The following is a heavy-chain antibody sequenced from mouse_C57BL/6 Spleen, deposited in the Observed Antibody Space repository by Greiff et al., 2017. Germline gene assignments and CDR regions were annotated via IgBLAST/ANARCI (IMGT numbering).Heavy chain of an antibody. D-gene: IGHD2-4*01. Sequence: QVQLQQSGAELVKPGASVKLSCKASGYTFTEYTIHWVKQRSGEGLEWIGWFYPGSGSIKYNEKFKDKATLTADKSSSTVYMELSRLTSEDSAVYFCARHEDALYEYDGVYFDYWGQGTTLTVSS. CDR3: ARHEDALYEYDGVYFDY. CDR2: FYPGSGSI. CDR1: GYTFTEYT. V-gene: IGHV1-62-2*01. J-gene: IGHJ2*01.